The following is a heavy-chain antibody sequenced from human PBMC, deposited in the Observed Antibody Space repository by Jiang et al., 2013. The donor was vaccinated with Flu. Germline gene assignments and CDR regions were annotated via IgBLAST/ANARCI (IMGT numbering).Heavy chain of an antibody. CDR3: ARDRRDCSSTSCYYYYGMDV. J-gene: IGHJ6*02. D-gene: IGHD2-2*01. CDR2: IYYSGST. CDR1: GGSISSGGYY. Sequence: GPGLVKPSQTLSLTCTVSGGSISSGGYYWSWIRQHPGKGLEWIGYIYYSGSTYYNPSLKSRVTISVDTSKNQFSLKLSSVTAADTAVYYCARDRRDCSSTSCYYYYGMDVWGQGTTVTV. V-gene: IGHV4-31*03.